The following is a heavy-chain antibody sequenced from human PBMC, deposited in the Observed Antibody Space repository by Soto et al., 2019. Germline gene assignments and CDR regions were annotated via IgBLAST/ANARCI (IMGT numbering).Heavy chain of an antibody. V-gene: IGHV3-21*01. J-gene: IGHJ3*02. Sequence: KTGGSLRLSCAASGFTFSSYSMNWVRQAPGKGLEWVSSISSSSSYIYYADSVKGRFTISRDNAKNSLYLQMNSLRAEDTAVYYCAKDGPYDTTLGAFDIWGQGTMVTVSS. CDR2: ISSSSSYI. D-gene: IGHD3-22*01. CDR1: GFTFSSYS. CDR3: AKDGPYDTTLGAFDI.